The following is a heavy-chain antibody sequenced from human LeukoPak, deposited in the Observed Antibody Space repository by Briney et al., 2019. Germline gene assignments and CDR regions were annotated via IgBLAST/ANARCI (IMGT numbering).Heavy chain of an antibody. J-gene: IGHJ6*02. CDR2: ISYDGSNK. V-gene: IGHV3-30*18. Sequence: GSLRLSCAASGFTFSSYGMHWVRQAPGKGLEWVAVISYDGSNKYYADSVKGRFTISRDNSKNTLYLQMNSLRAEDTAVYYCAKDQGEQWLVTYYYYYYGMDVWGQGTTVTVSS. D-gene: IGHD6-19*01. CDR1: GFTFSSYG. CDR3: AKDQGEQWLVTYYYYYYGMDV.